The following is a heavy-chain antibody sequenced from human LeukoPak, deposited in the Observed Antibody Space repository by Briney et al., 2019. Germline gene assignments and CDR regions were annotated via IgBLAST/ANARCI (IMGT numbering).Heavy chain of an antibody. CDR2: IKSKTDGGIT. CDR3: TTELPNYDFWSGYYNWFDP. Sequence: GGSLRLSCAASGFTFSNAWMSWVRQAPGKGLEWVGRIKSKTDGGITDYAAPVKGRFTISRDDSKNTLYLQMNSLKTEDTAVYYCTTELPNYDFWSGYYNWFDPWGQGTLVTVSS. D-gene: IGHD3-3*01. J-gene: IGHJ5*02. V-gene: IGHV3-15*01. CDR1: GFTFSNAW.